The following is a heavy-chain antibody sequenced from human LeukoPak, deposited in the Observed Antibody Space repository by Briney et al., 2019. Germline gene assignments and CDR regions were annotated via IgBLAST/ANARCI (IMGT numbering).Heavy chain of an antibody. V-gene: IGHV3-23*01. D-gene: IGHD4-17*01. Sequence: GGTLRLSCAASGFTFSSYGMSWVRQAPGKGLEWVSAISGSGGSTYYADSVKGRFTISRDNSKNTLYLQMNSLRAEDTAVYYCAKGDGDYFYYYYMDVWGKGTTVTISS. CDR1: GFTFSSYG. CDR3: AKGDGDYFYYYYMDV. CDR2: ISGSGGST. J-gene: IGHJ6*03.